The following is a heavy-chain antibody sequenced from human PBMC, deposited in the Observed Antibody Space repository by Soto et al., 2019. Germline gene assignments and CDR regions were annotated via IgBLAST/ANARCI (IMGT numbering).Heavy chain of an antibody. Sequence: GGSLRLSCAASGFTFSSYAMHWVRQAPGKGLEWVAVISYDGSNKYYADSVKGRFTISRDNSKNTLYLQMNGLRAEDTAVYYCARDRGSGYHYYYGMDVWGQGTTVTVSS. V-gene: IGHV3-30-3*01. CDR1: GFTFSSYA. J-gene: IGHJ6*02. D-gene: IGHD3-22*01. CDR2: ISYDGSNK. CDR3: ARDRGSGYHYYYGMDV.